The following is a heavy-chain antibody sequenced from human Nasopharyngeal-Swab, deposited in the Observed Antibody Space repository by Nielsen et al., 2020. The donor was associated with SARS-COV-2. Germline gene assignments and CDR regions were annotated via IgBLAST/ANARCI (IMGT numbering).Heavy chain of an antibody. CDR2: IKQDGGEK. CDR1: GFTFSSYW. V-gene: IGHV3-7*01. J-gene: IGHJ4*02. Sequence: GESLKISCAASGFTFSSYWMSWVRQAPGKGLEWVANIKQDGGEKNYVDSVKGRFTISRDNAKKSLYLQMNTLRAEDTAVYYCVRDVIATVTTPPDYWGQGTLVTVSS. CDR3: VRDVIATVTTPPDY. D-gene: IGHD4-17*01.